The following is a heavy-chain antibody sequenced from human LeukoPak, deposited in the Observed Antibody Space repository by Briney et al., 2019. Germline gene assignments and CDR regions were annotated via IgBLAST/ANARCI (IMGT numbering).Heavy chain of an antibody. CDR3: AKDQYILTGNFDY. D-gene: IGHD3-9*01. CDR2: ISGSGGST. J-gene: IGHJ4*02. V-gene: IGHV3-23*01. CDR1: GFTFSSYA. Sequence: GGSLRLSCAASGFTFSSYAMIWLRQAPGKGLEWVSAISGSGGSTYYADSVKGRFTISRDNSKNTLYLQMNSLRAEDTAVYYCAKDQYILTGNFDYWGQGTLVTVSS.